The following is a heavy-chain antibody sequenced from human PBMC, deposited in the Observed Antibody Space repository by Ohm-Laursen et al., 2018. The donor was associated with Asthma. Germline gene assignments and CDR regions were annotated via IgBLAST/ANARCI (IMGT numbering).Heavy chain of an antibody. CDR1: GFTFSDYY. CDR2: ISGSGGST. CDR3: AKKTPLLYSSSSRDYYYGMDV. J-gene: IGHJ6*02. D-gene: IGHD6-6*01. V-gene: IGHV3-23*01. Sequence: GSLRLSCAASGFTFSDYYMSWIRQAPGKGLEWVSAISGSGGSTYYADSVKGRFTISRDNSKNTLYLQMNSLRAEDTAVHYCAKKTPLLYSSSSRDYYYGMDVWGQGTTVTVSS.